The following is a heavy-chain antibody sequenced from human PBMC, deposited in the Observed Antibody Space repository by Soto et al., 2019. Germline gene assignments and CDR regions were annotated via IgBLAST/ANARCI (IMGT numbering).Heavy chain of an antibody. CDR3: AKQRAGFGSGSDTYYFDY. J-gene: IGHJ4*02. Sequence: EVQLLESGGGLVQPGGSLRISCIGSGFTFSSNAMSWVRQAPGKRLEWVSAISGSGGTTYHADSVKGRFAVSRDNSNNTLYLQMNSLRAEDTAVYYCAKQRAGFGSGSDTYYFDYWGQGTLVTVSS. CDR1: GFTFSSNA. CDR2: ISGSGGTT. V-gene: IGHV3-23*01. D-gene: IGHD3-10*01.